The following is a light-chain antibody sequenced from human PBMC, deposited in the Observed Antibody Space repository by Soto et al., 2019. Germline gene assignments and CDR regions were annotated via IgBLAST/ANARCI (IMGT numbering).Light chain of an antibody. CDR2: KAS. V-gene: IGKV2-30*02. CDR3: MQGITFT. J-gene: IGKJ1*01. Sequence: IVLTQSPLSLPVTLGQPASISCRSSQSLVHSDGNTYLNWFQHRPGQSPRRLIYKASNLDSGVTDRFSGSGSGTDFTLSISRVEADDVGVYYCMQGITFTFGQGTRVEIK. CDR1: QSLVHSDGNTY.